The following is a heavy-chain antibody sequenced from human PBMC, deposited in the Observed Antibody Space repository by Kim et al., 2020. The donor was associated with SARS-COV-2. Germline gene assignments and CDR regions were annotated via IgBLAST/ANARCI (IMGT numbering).Heavy chain of an antibody. J-gene: IGHJ2*01. V-gene: IGHV3-23*01. Sequence: GGSLRLSCAASGFTFSSYAMSWVRQAPGKGLEWVSAISGSGGSTYYADSVKGRFTISRDNSKNTLYLQMNSLRAEDTAVYYCAKDKTRYYDSSGLYKNWYFDLWGRGTLVTVSS. D-gene: IGHD3-22*01. CDR2: ISGSGGST. CDR1: GFTFSSYA. CDR3: AKDKTRYYDSSGLYKNWYFDL.